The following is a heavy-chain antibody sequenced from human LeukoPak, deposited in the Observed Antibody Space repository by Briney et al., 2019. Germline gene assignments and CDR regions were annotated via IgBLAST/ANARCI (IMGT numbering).Heavy chain of an antibody. J-gene: IGHJ5*02. CDR1: GYTFTGYN. V-gene: IGHV1-2*02. D-gene: IGHD3-9*01. Sequence: ASVKVSCKASGYTFTGYNMHWVRQAPGQGLEWMGWVNPYSGDTKYAQKFQGRVTMTRDTSISTAYMELSRLRSDDTAVYYCARAYTIFAGFDPWGQGTLVTVSS. CDR3: ARAYTIFAGFDP. CDR2: VNPYSGDT.